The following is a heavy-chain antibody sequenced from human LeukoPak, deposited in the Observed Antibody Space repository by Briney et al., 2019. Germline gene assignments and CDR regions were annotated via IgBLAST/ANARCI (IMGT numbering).Heavy chain of an antibody. J-gene: IGHJ4*02. CDR3: AKAIVVVVAARYFDH. CDR1: GFTFSDYY. CDR2: ISGSGGST. D-gene: IGHD2-15*01. V-gene: IGHV3-23*01. Sequence: GGSLRLSCAASGFTFSDYYMTWIRQAPGKGLEWVSAISGSGGSTYYADSVKGRFTISRDNSKNTLYLQMNSLRAEDTAVYYCAKAIVVVVAARYFDHWGQGTLVTVSS.